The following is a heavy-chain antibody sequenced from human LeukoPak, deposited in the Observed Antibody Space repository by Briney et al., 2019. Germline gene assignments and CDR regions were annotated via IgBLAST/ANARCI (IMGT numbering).Heavy chain of an antibody. CDR2: INHSGST. Sequence: PGGSLRLSCAASGFTFSNYWMNWVRQAPGKGLEWIGEINHSGSTNYNPSLKSRVTISVDTSKNQFSLKLSSVTAADTAVYYCARPSRIAAAGPASDNWFDPWGHGTLVTVSS. J-gene: IGHJ5*02. CDR1: GFTFSNYW. V-gene: IGHV4-34*01. D-gene: IGHD6-13*01. CDR3: ARPSRIAAAGPASDNWFDP.